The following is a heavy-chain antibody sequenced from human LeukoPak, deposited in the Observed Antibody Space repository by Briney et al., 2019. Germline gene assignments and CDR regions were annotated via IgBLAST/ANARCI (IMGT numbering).Heavy chain of an antibody. CDR2: ISDSGDST. J-gene: IGHJ5*02. CDR1: GFTFSSYA. CDR3: ARDIDDGGGVLVP. V-gene: IGHV3-23*01. Sequence: GGSLRLSCAASGFTFSSYAMNWVRQAPGKGLDWVSGISDSGDSTYYADSVKGRFTISRDISKNTLYLQMNSLRAEDTAVYYCARDIDDGGGVLVPWGQGTLVTVSS. D-gene: IGHD2-8*02.